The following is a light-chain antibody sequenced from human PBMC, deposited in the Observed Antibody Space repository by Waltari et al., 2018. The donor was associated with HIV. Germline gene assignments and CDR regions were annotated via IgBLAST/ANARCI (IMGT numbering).Light chain of an antibody. CDR2: GAS. V-gene: IGKV3-15*01. Sequence: EIVMTQSPATLSVSQGERATLSCRASQSVSSNLAWYQQKAGQAPRLLIYGASTRATGIPARFSGSGSGTEFTLTISSLQSEDFAVYYCQQYNNWPPLTFGGGTKVEIK. J-gene: IGKJ4*01. CDR3: QQYNNWPPLT. CDR1: QSVSSN.